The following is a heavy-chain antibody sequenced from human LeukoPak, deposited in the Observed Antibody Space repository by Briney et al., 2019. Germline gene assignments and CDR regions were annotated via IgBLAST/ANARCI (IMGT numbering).Heavy chain of an antibody. D-gene: IGHD3-10*01. CDR2: IIPIFGIA. V-gene: IGHV1-69*04. CDR1: GGTFSSYA. CDR3: ARAGSGDYYYYGMDV. J-gene: IGHJ6*02. Sequence: SVKVSCKASGGTFSSYAISWVRQAPGQGLEWMGRIIPIFGIANYAQKFQGKVTITADRSTSTAYMELSSLRSEDTAVYYCARAGSGDYYYYGMDVWGQGTTVTVSS.